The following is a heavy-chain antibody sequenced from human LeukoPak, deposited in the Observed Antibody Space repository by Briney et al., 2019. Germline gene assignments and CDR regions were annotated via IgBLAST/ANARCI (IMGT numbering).Heavy chain of an antibody. V-gene: IGHV1-24*01. CDR3: AIGYYDILTSYHWGGLYFDY. J-gene: IGHJ4*02. Sequence: ASVKVSCKVSGYTLTELSMHWVRQAPGKGLEWMGGFDPEDGETIYAQKFQGRVTMTEDTSTDTAYMELSSLRSEDTAVYYCAIGYYDILTSYHWGGLYFDYWGQGTLVTVSS. D-gene: IGHD3-9*01. CDR2: FDPEDGET. CDR1: GYTLTELS.